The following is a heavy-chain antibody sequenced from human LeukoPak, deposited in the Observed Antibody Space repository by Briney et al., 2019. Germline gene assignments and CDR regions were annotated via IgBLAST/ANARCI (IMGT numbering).Heavy chain of an antibody. D-gene: IGHD5-18*01. CDR2: ISVSGGST. V-gene: IGHV3-23*01. Sequence: PGGSLRLPCAASGFTFSSYAMSWVRQAPGKGLEWVSAISVSGGSTYYADSVKGRFTISRDNSKNTLYLQMNSLRAVDTAVYYCAKDVALIQLWLNPLLDYWGQGTLVTVSS. CDR3: AKDVALIQLWLNPLLDY. J-gene: IGHJ4*02. CDR1: GFTFSSYA.